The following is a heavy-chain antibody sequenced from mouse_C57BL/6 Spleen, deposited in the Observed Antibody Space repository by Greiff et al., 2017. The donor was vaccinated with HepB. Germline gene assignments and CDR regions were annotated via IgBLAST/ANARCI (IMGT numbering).Heavy chain of an antibody. Sequence: EVKLMESGGGLVKPGGSLKLSCAASGFTFSDYGMHWVRQAPEKGLEWVAYISSGSSTIYYADTVKGRFTISRDNAKNTLFLQMTSLRSEDTAMYYCARGSYAVFDYWGQGTTLTVSS. CDR3: ARGSYAVFDY. CDR1: GFTFSDYG. CDR2: ISSGSSTI. D-gene: IGHD1-1*01. J-gene: IGHJ2*01. V-gene: IGHV5-17*01.